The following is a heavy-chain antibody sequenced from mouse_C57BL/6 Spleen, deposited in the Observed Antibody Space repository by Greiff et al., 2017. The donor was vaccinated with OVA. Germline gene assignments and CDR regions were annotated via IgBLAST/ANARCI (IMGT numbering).Heavy chain of an antibody. D-gene: IGHD1-2*01. Sequence: QVQLKQSGAELVKPGASVKLSCKASGYTFTSYWMHWVKQRPGQGLEWIGMIHPNSGSTNYNEKFKSKATLTVDKSSSTAYMQLSSLTSEDSAVYYCAREGATTAGDWGQGTTLTVSS. CDR2: IHPNSGST. V-gene: IGHV1-64*01. J-gene: IGHJ2*01. CDR3: AREGATTAGD. CDR1: GYTFTSYW.